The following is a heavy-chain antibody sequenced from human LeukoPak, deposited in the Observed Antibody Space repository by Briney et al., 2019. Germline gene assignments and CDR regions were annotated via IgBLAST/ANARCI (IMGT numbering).Heavy chain of an antibody. D-gene: IGHD2-2*01. CDR3: AASSGTSSWGAFDY. CDR2: IYHSGST. J-gene: IGHJ4*02. Sequence: PSETLSLTCAVSGGSISSSNWWSWVRQPPGKGLEWIGEIYHSGSTNYNPSLKSRVTISVDKSKTRFSLKLSSVTAADTAVFYCAASSGTSSWGAFDYWGQGTLVTVSS. CDR1: GGSISSSNW. V-gene: IGHV4-4*02.